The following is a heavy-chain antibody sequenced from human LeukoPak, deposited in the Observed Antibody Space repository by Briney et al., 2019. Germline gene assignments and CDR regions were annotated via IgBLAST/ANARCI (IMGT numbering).Heavy chain of an antibody. D-gene: IGHD3-10*02. CDR2: IYYSGST. V-gene: IGHV4-59*08. J-gene: IGHJ4*02. CDR3: ARRHVRGGGLDY. CDR1: GGSISSYY. Sequence: SETLSLTCTVSGGSISSYYWSWIRQPPGKGLEWIGYIYYSGSTNYNPSLKSRVTISVDTSKNQFSLKLSSVTAADTAVYYCARRHVRGGGLDYWGQGTLDTVSS.